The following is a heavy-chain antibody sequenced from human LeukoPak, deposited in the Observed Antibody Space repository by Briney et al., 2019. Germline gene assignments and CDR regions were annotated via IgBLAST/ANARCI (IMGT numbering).Heavy chain of an antibody. CDR3: ARRRRDTFRGVIIWVFDY. J-gene: IGHJ4*02. V-gene: IGHV3-21*01. CDR1: GLTFSTYT. CDR2: ISSSSSYI. Sequence: GGSLRLSCAASGLTFSTYTMNWVRQAPGKGLEWVSSISSSSSYIYYADSVKGRFTISRDNAKNSLYLQMNSLRAEDTAVYYCARRRRDTFRGVIIWVFDYWGQGTLVTVSS. D-gene: IGHD3-10*01.